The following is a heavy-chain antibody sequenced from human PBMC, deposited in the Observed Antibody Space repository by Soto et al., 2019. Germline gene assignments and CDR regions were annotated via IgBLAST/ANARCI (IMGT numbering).Heavy chain of an antibody. CDR3: AKAKNDYNWDNRPPFDY. J-gene: IGHJ4*02. Sequence: GSLRLSCEASGFTLRNYAMTWIRQAPGKGLEWVSLISANDVGTYYAESVKTRFTISTDQSRNTVYPQMDSPRADDTAIYYCAKAKNDYNWDNRPPFDYWGQGTLVTVSS. CDR1: GFTLRNYA. V-gene: IGHV3-23*01. D-gene: IGHD1-20*01. CDR2: ISANDVGT.